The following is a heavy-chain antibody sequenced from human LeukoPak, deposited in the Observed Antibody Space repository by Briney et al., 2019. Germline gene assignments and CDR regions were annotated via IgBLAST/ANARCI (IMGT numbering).Heavy chain of an antibody. D-gene: IGHD1-26*01. CDR2: IYHSGST. V-gene: IGHV4-38-2*01. J-gene: IGHJ4*02. CDR1: GYSISSGYY. Sequence: SETLSLTCAVSGYSISSGYYWGWIRQPPGKGLEWIGSIYHSGSTYYNPSLKSRVTISVDTSKNQFSLKLSSVTAADTAVYYCARDLGATDSYWGQGTLVTVSS. CDR3: ARDLGATDSY.